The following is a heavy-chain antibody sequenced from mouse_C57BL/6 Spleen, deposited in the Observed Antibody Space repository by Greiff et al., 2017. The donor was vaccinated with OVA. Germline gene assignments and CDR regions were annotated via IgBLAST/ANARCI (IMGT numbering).Heavy chain of an antibody. CDR2: IYPRSGNT. V-gene: IGHV1-81*01. CDR3: ARSYDYDGYYAMDY. J-gene: IGHJ4*01. Sequence: QVQLQQSGAELARPGASVKLSCKASGYTFTSYGISWVKQRTGQGLEWIGEIYPRSGNTYYNEKFKGKATLPADKSSSTAYMELRSLTSEDSAVYFCARSYDYDGYYAMDYWGQGTSVTVSS. CDR1: GYTFTSYG. D-gene: IGHD2-4*01.